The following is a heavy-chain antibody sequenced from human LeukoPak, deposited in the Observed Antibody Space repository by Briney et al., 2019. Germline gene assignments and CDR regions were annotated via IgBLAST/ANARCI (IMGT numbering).Heavy chain of an antibody. J-gene: IGHJ4*02. CDR3: AKDRTAMAHFDY. CDR2: ISGSGGST. CDR1: GFTFSSYA. D-gene: IGHD5-18*01. V-gene: IGHV3-23*01. Sequence: PGGSLRLSCAASGFTFSSYAMSWVCQAPGKGLEWVSAISGSGGSTYYADSVKGRLTISRDNSKNTLYLQMNSLRAEDTAVYYCAKDRTAMAHFDYWGQGTLVTVSA.